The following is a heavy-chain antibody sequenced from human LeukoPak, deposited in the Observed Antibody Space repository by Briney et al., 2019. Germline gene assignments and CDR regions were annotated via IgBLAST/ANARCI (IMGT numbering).Heavy chain of an antibody. D-gene: IGHD4-11*01. CDR3: AKGRVSDY. J-gene: IGHJ4*02. CDR2: IYSGGST. V-gene: IGHV3-53*01. CDR1: GFTVSSNY. Sequence: PGGSLRLSCAASGFTVSSNYMSWVRQAPGKGLEWVSVIYSGGSTYYADSVKGRFTISRDNSNNTLYLEMSSLRAEDTAVYYCAKGRVSDYWGQGTLVTVSS.